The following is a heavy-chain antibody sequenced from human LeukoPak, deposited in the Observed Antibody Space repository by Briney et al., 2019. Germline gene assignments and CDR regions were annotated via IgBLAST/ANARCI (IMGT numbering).Heavy chain of an antibody. V-gene: IGHV3-48*01. CDR2: ISSSSSTI. Sequence: PGGSLRLSCAASGFTFSSYSMNWVRQAPGKGLEWVSYISSSSSTIYYADSVKGRFTISRDNAKNSLYLQMNSLRAEDTAVYYCARDRGWSGYGLDYWGQGTLVTVSS. CDR1: GFTFSSYS. D-gene: IGHD3-3*01. J-gene: IGHJ4*02. CDR3: ARDRGWSGYGLDY.